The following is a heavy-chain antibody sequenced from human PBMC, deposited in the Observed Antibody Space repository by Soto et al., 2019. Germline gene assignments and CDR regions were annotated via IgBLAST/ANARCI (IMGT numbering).Heavy chain of an antibody. Sequence: PSETLSLTCTVSGGSISSSSYYWGWIRQPPGKGLEWIGSIYYSGSTYYNPSLKSRVTISVDTSKNQFSLKLSSVTAADTAVYYCARIGVPAAMYYYYYGMDGCGQGTTVTVSS. V-gene: IGHV4-39*01. CDR3: ARIGVPAAMYYYYYGMDG. CDR1: GGSISSSSYY. J-gene: IGHJ6*02. D-gene: IGHD2-2*01. CDR2: IYYSGST.